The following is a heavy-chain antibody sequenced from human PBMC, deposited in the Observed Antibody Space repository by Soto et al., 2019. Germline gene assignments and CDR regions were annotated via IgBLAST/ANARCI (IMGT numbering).Heavy chain of an antibody. V-gene: IGHV2-5*02. Sequence: QITLKESGPSLVKATQTLTLTCTFSGFSLTTTGVGVVWIRQPPGKALEWLALIYWDDDKHYSPSLRSRLTVTKDTTKNQVVLTLTNVDPADTGTYFCAHVGGLVQWLYRLDHWGQGTLVTVSS. J-gene: IGHJ4*02. D-gene: IGHD6-19*01. CDR1: GFSLTTTGVG. CDR2: IYWDDDK. CDR3: AHVGGLVQWLYRLDH.